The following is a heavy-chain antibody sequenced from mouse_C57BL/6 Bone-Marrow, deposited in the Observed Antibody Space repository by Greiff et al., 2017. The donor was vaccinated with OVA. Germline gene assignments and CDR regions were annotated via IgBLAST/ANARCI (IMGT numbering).Heavy chain of an antibody. D-gene: IGHD1-1*01. CDR2: IYPGGGYT. J-gene: IGHJ2*01. V-gene: IGHV1-63*01. Sequence: VQLQQSGAELVRPGTSVTLSCRASGYTFTNYWIGWAKQRPGHGLEWIGDIYPGGGYTNYNEKFKGKATLTADKSSSTAYMQFSSLTSEDSAIYYCARWHYGTLDYWGQGTTLTGSS. CDR1: GYTFTNYW. CDR3: ARWHYGTLDY.